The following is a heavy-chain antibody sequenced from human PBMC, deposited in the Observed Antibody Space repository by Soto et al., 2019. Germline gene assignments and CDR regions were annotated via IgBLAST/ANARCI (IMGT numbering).Heavy chain of an antibody. Sequence: EVQLLESGGGLVQPGGSLRLSCAASGVTFSSYAMSWVRQAPVKGLEWVSASSGSGGSTYYAYSVKGRFTISRHNSKNPPYLQMNSLSAEDTAVYYCAYSSTPFDYWGQGTLVTVSS. D-gene: IGHD6-13*01. V-gene: IGHV3-23*01. J-gene: IGHJ4*02. CDR3: AYSSTPFDY. CDR2: SSGSGGST. CDR1: GVTFSSYA.